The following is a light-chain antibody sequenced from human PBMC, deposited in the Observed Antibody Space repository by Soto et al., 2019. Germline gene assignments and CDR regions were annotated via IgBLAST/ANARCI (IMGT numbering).Light chain of an antibody. J-gene: IGKJ4*01. Sequence: DIQMTQSPSSLSASVGDRVTITCRASLPISNYLAWDQQKPGKIPNLLIYAASTVQAGVPSRLSGSGSGKDFILTIRSLQTEDVAAYYCQKYNSAHLTFGGGTKVEIK. CDR1: LPISNY. V-gene: IGKV1-27*01. CDR3: QKYNSAHLT. CDR2: AAS.